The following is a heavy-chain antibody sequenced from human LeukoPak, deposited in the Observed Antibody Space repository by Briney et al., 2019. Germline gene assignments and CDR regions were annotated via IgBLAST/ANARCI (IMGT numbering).Heavy chain of an antibody. J-gene: IGHJ4*02. Sequence: GGSLRLSCVASGFPFSSYWMTWVRKAPGKGLEWVANIKQDGNKKSYVDSVKGRFTISRDNAKNSLYLQMNSLRAEDTAIYYCTRVGYIDEGIDYWGQGTLVTVSS. CDR3: TRVGYIDEGIDY. CDR1: GFPFSSYW. D-gene: IGHD5-24*01. V-gene: IGHV3-7*04. CDR2: IKQDGNKK.